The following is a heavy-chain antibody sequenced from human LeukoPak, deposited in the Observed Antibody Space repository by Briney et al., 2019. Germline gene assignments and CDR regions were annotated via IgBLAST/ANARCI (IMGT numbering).Heavy chain of an antibody. Sequence: GGTLRLSCAASGFTFSSYWMSWVRQAPGKGLEWVANIKQDGSEKYYVDSVKGRFTISRDNAKNSLYLQMNSLRAEDTAVYYCVTNFDPDVDWGQGTLVTVSS. CDR3: VTNFDPDVD. J-gene: IGHJ4*02. CDR2: IKQDGSEK. V-gene: IGHV3-7*01. CDR1: GFTFSSYW. D-gene: IGHD3-9*01.